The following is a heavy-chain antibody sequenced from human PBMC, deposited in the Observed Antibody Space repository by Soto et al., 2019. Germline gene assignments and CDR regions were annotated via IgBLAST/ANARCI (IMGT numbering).Heavy chain of an antibody. CDR3: ARDKGANAPIDM. CDR2: ISYDGSNK. V-gene: IGHV3-30-3*01. CDR1: GFTFSSYA. Sequence: PGGSLRLSCAASGFTFSSYAMHWVRQAPGKGLEWVAVISYDGSNKYYADSVKGRFTISRDNSKNTLDLQMNSLRVEDTAVYYCARDKGANAPIDMWGQGTMVTVSS. J-gene: IGHJ3*02.